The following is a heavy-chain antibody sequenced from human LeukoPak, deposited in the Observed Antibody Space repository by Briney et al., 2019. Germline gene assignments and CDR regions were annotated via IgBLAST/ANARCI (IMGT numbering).Heavy chain of an antibody. CDR3: ARLMYDYVWGTYPLNY. D-gene: IGHD3-16*01. CDR2: IKQDESEK. Sequence: GGSLRLSCAASGFNLSSYRMTWVRQAPGKGLEWVANIKQDESEKYYVDSVRGRFTISRDNAKNSLYLQMKSLRAEDTAVYYCARLMYDYVWGTYPLNYWGQGTLVTVSS. V-gene: IGHV3-7*05. J-gene: IGHJ4*02. CDR1: GFNLSSYR.